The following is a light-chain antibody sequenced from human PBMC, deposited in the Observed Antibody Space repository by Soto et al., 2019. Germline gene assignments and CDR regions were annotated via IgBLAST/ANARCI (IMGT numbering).Light chain of an antibody. CDR2: GAS. J-gene: IGKJ3*01. Sequence: EIVMTQSPDTLSVSPGEGATLSCRASQSIRSNLAWYQQRPGQAPRLLMYGASTRADGIPARFTGSGSGTDFTLTISSLQSEDFAVYYCQQYNNWPQTFGPGTKVDIK. V-gene: IGKV3-15*01. CDR1: QSIRSN. CDR3: QQYNNWPQT.